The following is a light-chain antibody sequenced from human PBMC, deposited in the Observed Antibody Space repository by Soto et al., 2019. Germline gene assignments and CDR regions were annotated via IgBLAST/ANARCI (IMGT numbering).Light chain of an antibody. V-gene: IGKV3-20*01. CDR1: QSVSATY. CDR2: AAS. CDR3: QHYGTSTRT. J-gene: IGKJ1*01. Sequence: EIVLTQSPGTLSLYPGESATLSCRATQSVSATYLAWYQQKPGQAPRLLIYAASSRATDIPDRFSGSGSGTDFTLAISRLEPEDFAVYWCQHYGTSTRTFGQGTK.